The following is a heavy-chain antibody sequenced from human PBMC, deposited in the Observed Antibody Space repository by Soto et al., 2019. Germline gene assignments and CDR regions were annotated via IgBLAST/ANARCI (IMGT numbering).Heavy chain of an antibody. V-gene: IGHV3-66*01. J-gene: IGHJ4*02. CDR2: IYSGGST. CDR3: AAYSHKGY. D-gene: IGHD3-16*01. Sequence: EQLVESGGDLVQPGGSLRLSCAASGFTVSNNYMSWVRQAPGKGLEWVSLIYSGGSTYYADYVKGRFTISRDSSKNTLYLQMNSLRAEDTAMYYCAAYSHKGYWGQGTLVTVSS. CDR1: GFTVSNNY.